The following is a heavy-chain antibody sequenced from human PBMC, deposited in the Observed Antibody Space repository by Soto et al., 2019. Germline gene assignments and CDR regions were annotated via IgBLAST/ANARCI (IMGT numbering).Heavy chain of an antibody. CDR3: ARSSIEPRVFMYPFDS. J-gene: IGHJ4*02. CDR2: IYSTENT. CDR1: GGSVISNSYS. D-gene: IGHD6-6*01. V-gene: IGHV4-39*01. Sequence: PSETLSLTCTVSGGSVISNSYSWVWIRQSPGKGLEWIGIIYSTENTYYHPSLLSRVTISADTSMNEFSLRLSSVTAADTAVYYCARSSIEPRVFMYPFDSWGQGTLVTVS.